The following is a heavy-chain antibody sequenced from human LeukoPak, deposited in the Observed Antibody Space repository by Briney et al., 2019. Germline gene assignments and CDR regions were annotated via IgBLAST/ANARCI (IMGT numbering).Heavy chain of an antibody. V-gene: IGHV3-7*01. CDR1: GFTFSSYW. D-gene: IGHD6-19*01. J-gene: IGHJ3*02. Sequence: GGSLRLSCAASGFTFSSYWMSWVRQAPGKGLEWVANIKQDGSEKYYVDSVKGRFTISRDNAKNSLYLQMNSLRAEDTAVYYCAREGLFKQWLVWGAFDIWGQGTMVTVSS. CDR2: IKQDGSEK. CDR3: AREGLFKQWLVWGAFDI.